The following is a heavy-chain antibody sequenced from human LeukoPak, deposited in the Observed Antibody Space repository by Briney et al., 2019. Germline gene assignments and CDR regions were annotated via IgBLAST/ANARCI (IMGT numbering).Heavy chain of an antibody. CDR1: GYTFTGYY. J-gene: IGHJ5*02. CDR2: INPNSGGT. Sequence: ASVKVSCKASGYTFTGYYMHWVRQAPGQGIEWMGWINPNSGGTNYAQKFQGRVTMTRDTSISTAYMELSRLRSDDTAVYYCARDAPQTSGYLSWGQGTLVTVSS. CDR3: ARDAPQTSGYLS. V-gene: IGHV1-2*02. D-gene: IGHD2-2*01.